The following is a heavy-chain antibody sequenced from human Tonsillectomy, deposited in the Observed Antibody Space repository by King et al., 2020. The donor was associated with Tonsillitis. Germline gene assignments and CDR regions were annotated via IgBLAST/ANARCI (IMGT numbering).Heavy chain of an antibody. Sequence: VQLVESGGGLIQPGGSLRLSCAASGFTVSSNYMSWVRQAPGKGLEWVSVIYSGGSTYYADSVKGRFTISRDNSKNTLYLQMNSLRAEDTAVYYCARVGTGSGWSHFDYWGQGTLVTVSS. D-gene: IGHD6-19*01. CDR3: ARVGTGSGWSHFDY. CDR2: IYSGGST. V-gene: IGHV3-53*01. J-gene: IGHJ4*02. CDR1: GFTVSSNY.